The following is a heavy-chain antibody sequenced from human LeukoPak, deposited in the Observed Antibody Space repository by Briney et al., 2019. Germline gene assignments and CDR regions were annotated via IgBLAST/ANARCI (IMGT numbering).Heavy chain of an antibody. Sequence: PGGSLRLSCAASGLTFSSYAMHWVRQAPGKGLEWVAVISYDGSNKYYADSVKGRFTISRDNSKNTLYLQMNSLRAEDTAVYYCARDVEMATGYNWFDPWGQGTLVTVSS. CDR1: GLTFSSYA. J-gene: IGHJ5*02. V-gene: IGHV3-30-3*01. D-gene: IGHD5-24*01. CDR2: ISYDGSNK. CDR3: ARDVEMATGYNWFDP.